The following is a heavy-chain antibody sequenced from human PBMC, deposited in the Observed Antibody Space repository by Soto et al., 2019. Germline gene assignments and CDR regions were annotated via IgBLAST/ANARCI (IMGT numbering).Heavy chain of an antibody. V-gene: IGHV1-18*01. D-gene: IGHD2-8*01. CDR1: GYTFTRYG. J-gene: IGHJ6*02. Sequence: ASVKVSCKASGYTFTRYGIRWVRQAPGQGLEWMGWISGYNGDTTYAQKFQGRVTMTIDTSTSTAYMELRSLTSDDTAVYYCAKNGQPPYYYYGLDVWGQGTKVTVSS. CDR3: AKNGQPPYYYYGLDV. CDR2: ISGYNGDT.